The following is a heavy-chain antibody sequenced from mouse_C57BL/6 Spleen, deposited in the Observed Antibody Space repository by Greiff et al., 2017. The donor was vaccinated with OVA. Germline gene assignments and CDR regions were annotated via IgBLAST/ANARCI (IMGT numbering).Heavy chain of an antibody. V-gene: IGHV1-82*01. CDR3: ASLITTVVAPSYAMDY. J-gene: IGHJ4*01. CDR2: IYPGDGDT. Sequence: QVQLQQSGPELVKPGASVKISCKASGYAFSSSWMNWVKQRPGKGLEWIGRIYPGDGDTNYNGKFKGKATLTADKSSSTAYMQLSSLTSEDSAVYSCASLITTVVAPSYAMDYWGQGTSVTVSS. CDR1: GYAFSSSW. D-gene: IGHD1-1*01.